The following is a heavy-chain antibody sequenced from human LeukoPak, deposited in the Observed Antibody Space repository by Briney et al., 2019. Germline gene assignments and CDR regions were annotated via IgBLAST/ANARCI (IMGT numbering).Heavy chain of an antibody. Sequence: GGSLRLSCAASGFTVSNSYMSWARQAPGKGLKWVSIIYTGDSTFYADSVKGRFTISRDNSKNTLFLQMNSLRADDTAVYYCARARGSPPYYFDYWGQGTLVTVSS. CDR1: GFTVSNSY. D-gene: IGHD6-25*01. V-gene: IGHV3-53*01. J-gene: IGHJ4*02. CDR2: IYTGDST. CDR3: ARARGSPPYYFDY.